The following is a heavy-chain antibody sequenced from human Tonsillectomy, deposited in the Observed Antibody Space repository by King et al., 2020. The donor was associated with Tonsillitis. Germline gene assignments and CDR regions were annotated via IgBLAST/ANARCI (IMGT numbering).Heavy chain of an antibody. V-gene: IGHV3-30*18. D-gene: IGHD1-14*01. Sequence: QLVQSGGGVVQPGGSLRLSCEASGFIFKSFGMHWVRQAPGKGLEWVASLSYDGGAKYYAESVKGRFTISRDNSEHTLYLQMNSLRGEDTAIYYCAKEGAGPFDSWGQGTLVTVSA. CDR3: AKEGAGPFDS. CDR1: GFIFKSFG. J-gene: IGHJ4*02. CDR2: LSYDGGAK.